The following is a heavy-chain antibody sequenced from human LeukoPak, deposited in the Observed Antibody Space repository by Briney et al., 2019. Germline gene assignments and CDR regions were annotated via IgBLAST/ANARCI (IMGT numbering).Heavy chain of an antibody. CDR2: IWFDGSNK. D-gene: IGHD6-13*01. Sequence: GSLRLSCAASGFTFSNYGMHWVRQAPGKGLEWVAVIWFDGSNKGYTDSVKGRFTISRDNSKNTVYLQMNSLRAEDTAVYYCAREHTRAATGTHWFGPWGQGTLVTVSS. V-gene: IGHV3-33*01. J-gene: IGHJ5*02. CDR1: GFTFSNYG. CDR3: AREHTRAATGTHWFGP.